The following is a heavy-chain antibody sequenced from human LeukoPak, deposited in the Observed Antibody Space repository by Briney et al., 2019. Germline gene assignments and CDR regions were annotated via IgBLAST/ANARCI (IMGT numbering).Heavy chain of an antibody. CDR3: AKDLVTGSLDY. CDR2: ISGSGGSR. CDR1: GFTFSSYA. V-gene: IGHV3-23*01. Sequence: GGSLRLSCAASGFTFSSYAMTWVRQAPGKGLEWVSSISGSGGSRDYADSVKGRFTISRDNSENTLYLQMTSLRAEDTAVYYCAKDLVTGSLDYWGQGTLVTVSS. D-gene: IGHD3-10*01. J-gene: IGHJ4*02.